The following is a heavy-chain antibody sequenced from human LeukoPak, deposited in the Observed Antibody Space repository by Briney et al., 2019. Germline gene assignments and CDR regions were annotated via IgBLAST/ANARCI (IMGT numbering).Heavy chain of an antibody. D-gene: IGHD3-3*01. Sequence: GGSLRLSCAASGFTFDDYAMHWVRQAPGKGLEWVSLISGDGGSTYYADSVKGRFTISRDNRKNSLYLQMNSLRAEDTALYYCAKDGSPYDFWSGSYDYWGQGTLVTVSS. CDR1: GFTFDDYA. V-gene: IGHV3-43*02. CDR2: ISGDGGST. J-gene: IGHJ4*02. CDR3: AKDGSPYDFWSGSYDY.